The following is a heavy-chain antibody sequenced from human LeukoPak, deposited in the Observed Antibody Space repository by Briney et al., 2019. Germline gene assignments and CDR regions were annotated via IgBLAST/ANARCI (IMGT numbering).Heavy chain of an antibody. J-gene: IGHJ5*01. D-gene: IGHD2-2*01. CDR1: GGSINSGGYY. CDR3: ARAGGGYCGSTSCSSGYWFDS. V-gene: IGHV4-31*03. CDR2: VCYSGSA. Sequence: PSQTLSLTCTVSGGSINSGGYYWTWIRQHPGKGLEWIVYVCYSGSAYYNPSLKSRVTISIDTSTNHFSLRLSSVTAADTAVYYCARAGGGYCGSTSCSSGYWFDSWGQGTLITVSS.